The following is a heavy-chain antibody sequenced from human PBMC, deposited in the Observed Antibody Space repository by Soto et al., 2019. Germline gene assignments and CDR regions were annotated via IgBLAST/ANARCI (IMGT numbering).Heavy chain of an antibody. D-gene: IGHD6-13*01. J-gene: IGHJ6*02. CDR1: GGSLSSGGYY. V-gene: IGHV4-31*03. CDR3: AKDRSSSLDAMDV. Sequence: PSETLSLTCTVSGGSLSSGGYYWSWIRQHPGKGLEWIGYIYYSGSTYYNPSLKSRVTISVDTSKNQFSLKLSSVTAADTAVYYCAKDRSSSLDAMDVWGQGTTVTVSS. CDR2: IYYSGST.